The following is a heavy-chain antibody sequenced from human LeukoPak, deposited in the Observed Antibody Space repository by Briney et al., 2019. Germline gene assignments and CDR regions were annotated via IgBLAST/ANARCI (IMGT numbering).Heavy chain of an antibody. Sequence: ASVKVSCKASGGTFSSYTISWVRQAPAQGLEWMGRIIPILGIANYAQKFQGRVTITADKSTSTAYMELSSLRSEDTAVYYCALVTTSKTAPFDYWGQGTLVTVSS. CDR1: GGTFSSYT. D-gene: IGHD4-17*01. V-gene: IGHV1-69*02. CDR2: IIPILGIA. J-gene: IGHJ4*02. CDR3: ALVTTSKTAPFDY.